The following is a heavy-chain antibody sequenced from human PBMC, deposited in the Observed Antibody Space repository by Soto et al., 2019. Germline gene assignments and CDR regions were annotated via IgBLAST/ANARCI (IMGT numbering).Heavy chain of an antibody. V-gene: IGHV1-69*01. CDR1: GGTFSSYA. D-gene: IGHD5-12*01. CDR3: ARSDIVGTISGEGYYYYGMDV. J-gene: IGHJ6*02. Sequence: QVQLVQSGAEVKKPGSSVKVSCKASGGTFSSYAISWVRQAPGQGLEWMGGIIPIFGTANYAQKFQGRVTITADESTSTAYMELSSLRSEDTAVYYCARSDIVGTISGEGYYYYGMDVWGQGTTVTVSS. CDR2: IIPIFGTA.